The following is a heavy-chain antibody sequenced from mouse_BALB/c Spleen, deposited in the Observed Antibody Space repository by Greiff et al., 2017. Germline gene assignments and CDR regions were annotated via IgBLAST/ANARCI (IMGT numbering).Heavy chain of an antibody. CDR2: ISSGSSTI. CDR3: VANWDGMDY. J-gene: IGHJ4*01. CDR1: GFTFSSFG. D-gene: IGHD4-1*01. Sequence: EVKLVESGGGLVQPGGSRKLSCAASGFTFSSFGMHWVRQAPEKGLEWVAYISSGSSTIYYADTVKGRFTISRDNPKNTLFLQMTSLRSEDTAMYYCVANWDGMDYWGQGTSVTVSS. V-gene: IGHV5-17*02.